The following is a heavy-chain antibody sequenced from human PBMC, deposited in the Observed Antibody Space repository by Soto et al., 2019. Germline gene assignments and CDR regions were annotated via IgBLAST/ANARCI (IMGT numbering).Heavy chain of an antibody. V-gene: IGHV3-66*04. CDR3: ARHGYNYGGGYFDY. CDR1: GVTVSSNY. J-gene: IGHJ4*02. CDR2: IYSGGST. Sequence: EVQLVESGGGLVQPGGSLRLSCAASGVTVSSNYMSWVRQAPGKGLEWVSVIYSGGSTYYADSVKGRFTISRDNSKNTLYFQMTSLRAEDTAVYYCARHGYNYGGGYFDYWGQGTLVTVSS. D-gene: IGHD5-18*01.